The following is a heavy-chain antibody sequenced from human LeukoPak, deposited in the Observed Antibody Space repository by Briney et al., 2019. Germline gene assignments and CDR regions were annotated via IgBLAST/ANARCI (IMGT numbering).Heavy chain of an antibody. CDR1: GFTFSNYA. CDR3: AKDQRPMITFGGVIAD. D-gene: IGHD3-16*02. CDR2: IYSGGST. J-gene: IGHJ4*02. V-gene: IGHV3-66*01. Sequence: SGGSLRLSCAASGFTFSNYAMYWVRQAPGKGPEWVSVIYSGGSTYYADSVKGRFTISRDNSKNTLYLQMNSLRAEDTAVYYCAKDQRPMITFGGVIADWGQGTLVTVSS.